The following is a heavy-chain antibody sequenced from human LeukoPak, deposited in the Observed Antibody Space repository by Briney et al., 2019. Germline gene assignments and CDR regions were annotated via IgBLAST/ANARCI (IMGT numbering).Heavy chain of an antibody. D-gene: IGHD3-10*01. CDR2: INPKSGGT. V-gene: IGHV1-2*02. CDR1: GYTFTGYY. CDR3: GRDDRYYYGSGSSPDY. Sequence: SVNVSCKASGYTFTGYYIHWMRQAPGQGLEWMGWINPKSGGTNYAQKFQGRVTMTRDTSISTAYMELSRLSSDDTAVYYCGRDDRYYYGSGSSPDYWGQGTLVTVSS. J-gene: IGHJ4*02.